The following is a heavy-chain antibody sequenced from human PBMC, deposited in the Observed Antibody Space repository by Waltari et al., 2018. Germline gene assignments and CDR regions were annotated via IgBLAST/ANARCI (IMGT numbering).Heavy chain of an antibody. CDR2: ISSSISTI. Sequence: EVQLVESGGGLVQPGGSLRISCAASGFTFSDYSMNWGRQAPGKVLEWVSYISSSISTIYYADSVKGRFTISRDNAKNSLYLQMNSLRAEDTAVYYCARKGWRGAAFDYWGQGTLVTVSS. CDR3: ARKGWRGAAFDY. J-gene: IGHJ4*02. CDR1: GFTFSDYS. V-gene: IGHV3-48*04. D-gene: IGHD3-10*01.